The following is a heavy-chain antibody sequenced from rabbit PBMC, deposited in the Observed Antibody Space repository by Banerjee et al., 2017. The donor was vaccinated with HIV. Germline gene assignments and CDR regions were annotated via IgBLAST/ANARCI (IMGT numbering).Heavy chain of an antibody. V-gene: IGHV1S45*01. D-gene: IGHD4-1*01. J-gene: IGHJ4*01. CDR3: GSYSSGWAFNL. Sequence: QEQLVESGGGLVQPEGSLTLTCKASGFDFSSNAMCWVRQAPGKGLEWIGCIYGASSANTYYASWAKGRFTISKTSSTSVTLQMTSLTAADTPTYFCGSYSSGWAFNLWGPGTLVTVS. CDR2: IYGASSANT. CDR1: GFDFSSNA.